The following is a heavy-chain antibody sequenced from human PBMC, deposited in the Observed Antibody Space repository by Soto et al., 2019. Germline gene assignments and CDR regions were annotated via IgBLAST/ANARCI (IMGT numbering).Heavy chain of an antibody. CDR3: ARGVSTVPHPGANLDAFDI. CDR2: IIPIFGTA. CDR1: GGTFSSYA. V-gene: IGHV1-69*01. D-gene: IGHD4-17*01. J-gene: IGHJ3*02. Sequence: QVQLVQSGAEVKKPGSSVTVSCKASGGTFSSYAISWVRQAPGQGLEWMGGIIPIFGTANYAQKFQGRVTITADESTSTAYMELSSLRSEDTAVYYCARGVSTVPHPGANLDAFDIWGQGTMVTVSS.